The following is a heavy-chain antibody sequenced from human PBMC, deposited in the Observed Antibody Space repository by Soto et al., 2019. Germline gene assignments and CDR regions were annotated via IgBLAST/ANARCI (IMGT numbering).Heavy chain of an antibody. CDR2: IYYSGST. J-gene: IGHJ4*02. CDR3: ARSTGDRTCFDY. V-gene: IGHV4-39*01. CDR1: GGSISSSSYY. D-gene: IGHD7-27*01. Sequence: SETLSLTCTVSGGSISSSSYYWGWIRQPPGKGLEWIGGIYYSGSTYYNPSLKSRVTISVNTSKNQFSLKLSSGTAADTAVYYCARSTGDRTCFDYWGQGTLVTVSS.